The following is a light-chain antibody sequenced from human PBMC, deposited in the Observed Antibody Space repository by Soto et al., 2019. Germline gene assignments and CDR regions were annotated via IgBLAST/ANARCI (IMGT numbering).Light chain of an antibody. CDR3: QQYLSYPIT. CDR1: QSISSW. CDR2: KAS. V-gene: IGKV1-5*03. Sequence: DVQMTKSPSTLSASVGDRVTITCRASQSISSWLAWYQQKAGNAPKSLIYKASSLESGVPSRFSGSGSGTEFTLTISSLQPDDFATYYCQQYLSYPITFGQGTRLEIK. J-gene: IGKJ5*01.